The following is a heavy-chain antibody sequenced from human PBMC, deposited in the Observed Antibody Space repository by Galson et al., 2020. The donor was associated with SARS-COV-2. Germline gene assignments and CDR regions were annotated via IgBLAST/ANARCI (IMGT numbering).Heavy chain of an antibody. CDR2: ISYDGSNK. J-gene: IGHJ6*02. CDR3: ARQLVLLYYGMDV. V-gene: IGHV3-30*04. CDR1: GFTFSSYA. D-gene: IGHD6-13*01. Sequence: GESLKISCAASGFTFSSYAMHWVRQAPGKGLEWVAVISYDGSNKYYADSVKGQFTISRDNSKNTLYLQMNSLRAEDTAVYYCARQLVLLYYGMDVWGQGTTVTVSS.